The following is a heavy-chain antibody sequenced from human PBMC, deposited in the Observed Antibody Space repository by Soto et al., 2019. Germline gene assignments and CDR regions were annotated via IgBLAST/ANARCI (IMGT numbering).Heavy chain of an antibody. CDR3: AKDRPEYYYDSSGYDY. CDR1: GFTFSSYA. D-gene: IGHD3-22*01. J-gene: IGHJ4*02. Sequence: GSLRLSCAASGFTFSSYAMSWVGQAPGKGLEWVSAISGSGGSTYYADSVKGRFTISRDNSKNTLYLQMNSLRAEDTAVYYCAKDRPEYYYDSSGYDYWGQGTLVTVSS. CDR2: ISGSGGST. V-gene: IGHV3-23*01.